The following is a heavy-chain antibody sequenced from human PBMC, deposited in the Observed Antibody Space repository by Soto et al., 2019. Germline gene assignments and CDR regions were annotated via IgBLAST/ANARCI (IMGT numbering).Heavy chain of an antibody. CDR1: GYTFTTSG. D-gene: IGHD6-13*01. Sequence: QVQLVQFGAEVKKPGASVKVSCKTSGYTFTTSGISWVRQAPGQGLEWMGWISAFNGYTEYSQKFQDRVTMTADTSTATAYMELRTLRSDDTAIYYCARERAYSSSSWGGDFDYWGQGTQVTVSS. J-gene: IGHJ4*02. CDR2: ISAFNGYT. CDR3: ARERAYSSSSWGGDFDY. V-gene: IGHV1-18*04.